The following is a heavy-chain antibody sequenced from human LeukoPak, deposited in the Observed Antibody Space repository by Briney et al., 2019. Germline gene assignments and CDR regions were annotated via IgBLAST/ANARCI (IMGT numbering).Heavy chain of an antibody. V-gene: IGHV3-30*18. CDR3: AKGGGTGYSSSWYSN. CDR1: GFTFSNYG. CDR2: ISFDESNR. J-gene: IGHJ4*02. D-gene: IGHD6-13*01. Sequence: PGGSLRLSCAASGFTFSNYGMHWVRQAPGKGLEWVAVISFDESNRYYADSVKGRFTLSRDNSKNTLYLQMNSLRVEGTAMYYCAKGGGTGYSSSWYSNWGQGTLVTVSS.